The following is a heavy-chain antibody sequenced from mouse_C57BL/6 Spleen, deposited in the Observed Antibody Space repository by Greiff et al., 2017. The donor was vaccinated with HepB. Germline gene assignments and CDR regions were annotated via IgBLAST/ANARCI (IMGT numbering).Heavy chain of an antibody. CDR1: GFTFSDYG. D-gene: IGHD3-2*02. CDR3: AREPAQAPYFDY. J-gene: IGHJ2*01. CDR2: ISSGSSTI. Sequence: EVKLVESGGGLVKPGGSLKLSCAASGFTFSDYGMHWVRQAPEKGLEWVAYISSGSSTIYYADTVKGRFTISRDNAKNTPFLQMTSLRSEDTAMYYCAREPAQAPYFDYWGQGTTLTVSS. V-gene: IGHV5-17*01.